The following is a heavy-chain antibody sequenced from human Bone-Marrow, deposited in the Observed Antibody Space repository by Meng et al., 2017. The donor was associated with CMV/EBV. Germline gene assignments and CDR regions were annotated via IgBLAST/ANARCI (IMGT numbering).Heavy chain of an antibody. J-gene: IGHJ5*02. CDR2: IIPIFGTA. Sequence: QGRLVQSVSEVKRPGSPVKVSCKASAGTFSSYAISWVRQSPGQGLAWMGGIIPIFGTANYAQKFQGTFTITADESPSTAYMELSSLRSEDTAVYYCARGLRPRYWFDPWGQGTLVTVSS. CDR1: AGTFSSYA. V-gene: IGHV1-69*12. CDR3: ARGLRPRYWFDP. D-gene: IGHD5-12*01.